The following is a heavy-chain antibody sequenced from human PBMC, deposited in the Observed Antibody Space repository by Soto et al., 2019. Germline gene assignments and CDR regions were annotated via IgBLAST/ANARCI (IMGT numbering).Heavy chain of an antibody. D-gene: IGHD2-15*01. CDR2: ISYDGSNK. V-gene: IGHV3-30-3*01. CDR1: GFTFSSYA. J-gene: IGHJ3*02. CDR3: ASLDIVVVVDGAFDI. Sequence: GGSLRLSCAASGFTFSSYAMHWVRQAPGKGLEWVAVISYDGSNKYYADSMKGRFTISRDNSKNTLYLQMNSLRAEDTAVYYCASLDIVVVVDGAFDIWGQGTMVTVSS.